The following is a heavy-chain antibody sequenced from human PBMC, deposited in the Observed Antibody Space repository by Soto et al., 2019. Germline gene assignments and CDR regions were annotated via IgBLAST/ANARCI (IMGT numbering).Heavy chain of an antibody. CDR1: GFTFSSYG. CDR2: ISYDGSNK. V-gene: IGHV3-30*18. D-gene: IGHD5-12*01. Sequence: GGSLRLSCAASGFTFSSYGMHWVRQAPGKGLEWVAVISYDGSNKYYADSVKGRFTISRDNSKNTLYLQMNSLRAEDTAVYYCAKDRQGYEIDYWGQGTLVTVSS. J-gene: IGHJ4*02. CDR3: AKDRQGYEIDY.